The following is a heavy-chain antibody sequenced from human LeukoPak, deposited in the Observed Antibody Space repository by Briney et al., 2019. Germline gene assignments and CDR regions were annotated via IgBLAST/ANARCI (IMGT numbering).Heavy chain of an antibody. CDR2: ISYRDGT. D-gene: IGHD2-15*01. J-gene: IGHJ4*02. CDR1: RDSLQNYY. CDR3: ARGYCSGGTCPLDY. Sequence: SETLSLTCTVSRDSLQNYYWNWIRQRPGKGVEWIGYISYRDGTNYSPSLKSRVTISGDPSKNQFSLEVHSVTAADTAIYYCARGYCSGGTCPLDYWGQGTLVTVSS. V-gene: IGHV4-59*01.